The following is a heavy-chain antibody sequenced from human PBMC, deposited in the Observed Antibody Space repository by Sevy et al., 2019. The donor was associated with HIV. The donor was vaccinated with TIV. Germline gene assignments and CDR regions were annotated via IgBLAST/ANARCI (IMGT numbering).Heavy chain of an antibody. J-gene: IGHJ4*02. V-gene: IGHV3-23*01. D-gene: IGHD6-19*01. Sequence: GGSLRLSCAASGFTFSSYAMSWVRQAPGKGLERVSAISGSGGSTYYADSVKGRFTISRDNSKNTLYLQMNSLRAEDTAVYYCAKDRLGSGWYWVYWGQGTLVTVSS. CDR1: GFTFSSYA. CDR3: AKDRLGSGWYWVY. CDR2: ISGSGGST.